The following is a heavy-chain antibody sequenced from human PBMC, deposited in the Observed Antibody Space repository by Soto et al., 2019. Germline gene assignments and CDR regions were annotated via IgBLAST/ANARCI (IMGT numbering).Heavy chain of an antibody. J-gene: IGHJ1*01. Sequence: ASVTVSCKACGYTITSYAMHWVRQAHGQRLEWMGWINAGNGNTKYSQKFQGRVTITRDTSASTAYMELSSLRSEDTAVYYCARASIAVAGTRYAEYFQHWGQGTLVTAPQ. CDR1: GYTITSYA. CDR3: ARASIAVAGTRYAEYFQH. CDR2: INAGNGNT. D-gene: IGHD6-19*01. V-gene: IGHV1-3*01.